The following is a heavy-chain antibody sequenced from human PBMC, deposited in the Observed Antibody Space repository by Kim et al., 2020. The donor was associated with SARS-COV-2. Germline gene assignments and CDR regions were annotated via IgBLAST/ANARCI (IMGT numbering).Heavy chain of an antibody. V-gene: IGHV4-61*02. J-gene: IGHJ5*02. CDR2: IYTSGST. D-gene: IGHD3-10*01. CDR1: GGSISSGSYY. CDR3: ARDKGYYGGVYWLDP. Sequence: SETLSLTCTVSGGSISSGSYYWSWIRQPAGKGLEWIGRIYTSGSTNYNPPLKSRVTISVDTSKNQFSLKLSSVTAADTAVYYCARDKGYYGGVYWLDPWGQGTLVTVSS.